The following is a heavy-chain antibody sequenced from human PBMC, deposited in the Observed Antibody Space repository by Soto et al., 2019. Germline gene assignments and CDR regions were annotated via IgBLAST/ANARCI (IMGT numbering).Heavy chain of an antibody. J-gene: IGHJ4*02. V-gene: IGHV3-21*01. CDR3: ARSHDYVPFY. D-gene: IGHD4-17*01. CDR1: GFTFSSYS. CDR2: ITSNSSNI. Sequence: GSLRLSCAASGFTFSSYSMNWVRQAPGKGLEWVASITSNSSNIYYADSVKGRFTISRDNAKNTLYLQMNSLRAEDTAVYYCARSHDYVPFYWGQGTLVTVSS.